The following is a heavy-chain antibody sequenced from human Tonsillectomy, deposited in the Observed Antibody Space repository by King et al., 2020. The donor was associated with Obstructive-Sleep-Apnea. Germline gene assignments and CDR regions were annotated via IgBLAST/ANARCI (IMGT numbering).Heavy chain of an antibody. CDR1: GFTFSNYA. D-gene: IGHD3-3*01. Sequence: EVQLVESGGGLVQPGGSPRLSCAASGFTFSNYAMSWVRQAPGKGLEWVSAISGSGGSTSYADSVKDRFTISRDNSKNPLSLQMNNGRAEDTALYYCAKVSYYDFWSGYPCSFDYWGQGTLVTVSS. CDR2: ISGSGGST. V-gene: IGHV3-23*04. J-gene: IGHJ4*02. CDR3: AKVSYYDFWSGYPCSFDY.